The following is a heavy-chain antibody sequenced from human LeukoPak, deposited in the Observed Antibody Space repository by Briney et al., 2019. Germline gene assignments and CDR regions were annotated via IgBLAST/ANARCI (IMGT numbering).Heavy chain of an antibody. D-gene: IGHD5-12*01. CDR2: ISVSGGST. CDR1: GFTFSSYA. V-gene: IGHV3-23*01. Sequence: GGSLRLSCAASGFTFSSYAMSWVRQAPGKGLEWVSTISVSGGSTYYADSVKGRFTISRDNSQNTLYLQMNSLRAEDTAAYYCATQWLRALYYFDYWGQGTLVTVSS. J-gene: IGHJ4*02. CDR3: ATQWLRALYYFDY.